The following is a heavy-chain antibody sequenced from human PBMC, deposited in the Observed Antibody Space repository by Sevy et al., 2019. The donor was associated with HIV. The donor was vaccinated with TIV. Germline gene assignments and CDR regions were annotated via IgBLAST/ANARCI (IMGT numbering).Heavy chain of an antibody. J-gene: IGHJ6*02. CDR1: GFTFSNAW. CDR2: IKSKTDGGTT. V-gene: IGHV3-15*01. Sequence: GGSLRLSCAASGFTFSNAWMSWVRQAPGKGLEWVGRIKSKTDGGTTDYAAPVKGRFTISRDDSKNTLYLQMNSLKTEDTAVYYCTTPPCSGGSCYSQYYYYYYGMDVWCQGTTVTVSS. D-gene: IGHD2-15*01. CDR3: TTPPCSGGSCYSQYYYYYYGMDV.